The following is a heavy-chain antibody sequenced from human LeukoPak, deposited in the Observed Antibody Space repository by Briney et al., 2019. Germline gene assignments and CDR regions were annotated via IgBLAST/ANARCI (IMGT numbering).Heavy chain of an antibody. V-gene: IGHV3-30*02. Sequence: GGSLRLSCAASGFTFSSYGMNWVRQAPGKGLEWVASIRSDGSDKKYADSVKGQFTISRDNSKSTLNLQMNSLRPEDTAVYYCASPAYGSGSYYHDYWGQGTLVAVSS. CDR2: IRSDGSDK. CDR1: GFTFSSYG. CDR3: ASPAYGSGSYYHDY. J-gene: IGHJ4*02. D-gene: IGHD3-10*01.